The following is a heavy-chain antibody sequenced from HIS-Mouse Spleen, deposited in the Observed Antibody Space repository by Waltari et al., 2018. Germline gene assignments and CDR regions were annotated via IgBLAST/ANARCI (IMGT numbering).Heavy chain of an antibody. CDR1: GFTFSSYW. D-gene: IGHD6-13*01. Sequence: EVQLVESGGGLVQPGGSLRLSCAASGFTFSSYWMSWFRHAPGKGLEWVENIKQQGREKHYWDAVKGRFTSSRDNAKNSRYLQMNSLRAEDTAVYYCARVGGQQLITDAFDIWGQGTMVTVSS. J-gene: IGHJ3*02. CDR3: ARVGGQQLITDAFDI. CDR2: IKQQGREK. V-gene: IGHV3-7*01.